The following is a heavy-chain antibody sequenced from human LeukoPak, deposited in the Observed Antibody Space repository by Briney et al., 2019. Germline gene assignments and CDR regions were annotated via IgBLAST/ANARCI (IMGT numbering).Heavy chain of an antibody. V-gene: IGHV4-38-2*02. CDR2: IYHSVST. Sequence: SDTVSHICSLSGYSISSGYYRGWVPQPPGKGLEWIGSIYHSVSTYYNPSLNSRVTISVYASKNQFSLKLTCVTAADTAVYYCARGPSHSSTWFFDYWGQGTLVTVSS. J-gene: IGHJ4*02. CDR3: ARGPSHSSTWFFDY. CDR1: GYSISSGYY. D-gene: IGHD6-13*01.